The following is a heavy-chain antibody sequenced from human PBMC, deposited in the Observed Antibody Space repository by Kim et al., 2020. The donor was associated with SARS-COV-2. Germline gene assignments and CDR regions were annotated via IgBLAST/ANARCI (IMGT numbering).Heavy chain of an antibody. CDR1: GFTLSSVW. J-gene: IGHJ5*02. Sequence: GGSLRLSCAASGFTLSSVWMSWVRQTPGKGLEWVGRIKGRSDGETTDYAAPVKGRFSISRDDSKNTLYLQMNSLKTDDTAVYYCTPNWNCDHWGQGTLVTVSS. D-gene: IGHD1-7*01. CDR2: IKGRSDGETT. CDR3: TPNWNCDH. V-gene: IGHV3-15*01.